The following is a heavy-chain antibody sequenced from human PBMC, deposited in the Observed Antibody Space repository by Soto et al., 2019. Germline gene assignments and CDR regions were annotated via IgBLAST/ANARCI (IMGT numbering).Heavy chain of an antibody. CDR2: CGHSGST. V-gene: IGHV4-59*12. CDR1: GGCISISY. D-gene: IGHD2-2*01. CDR3: ARAKLVPAYWEWFDP. Sequence: SETLSLTCTVSGGCISISYWPGIQQPQQRGLEGDGHCGHSGSTASSPSLKKSATISADLKKNQFSPGLTSVTAADAAVYYCARAKLVPAYWEWFDPWGPGTLVTVSS. J-gene: IGHJ5*02.